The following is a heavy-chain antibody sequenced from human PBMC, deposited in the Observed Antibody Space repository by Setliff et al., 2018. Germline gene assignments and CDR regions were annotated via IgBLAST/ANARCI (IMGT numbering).Heavy chain of an antibody. D-gene: IGHD2-15*01. J-gene: IGHJ3*02. Sequence: GASVKVSCKASGYTFNNYGITWVRQAPGQGLEWMGWINNYSFKTTYPQKFLDRVTVTTGTSATTAYMELKNLRSDDTAVYYCAISSLSICRGGNCPNVFDIWGQGTMVTVSS. V-gene: IGHV1-18*01. CDR2: INNYSFKT. CDR3: AISSLSICRGGNCPNVFDI. CDR1: GYTFNNYG.